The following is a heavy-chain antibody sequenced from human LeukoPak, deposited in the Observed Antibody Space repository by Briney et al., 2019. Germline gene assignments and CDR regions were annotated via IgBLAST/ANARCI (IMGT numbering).Heavy chain of an antibody. Sequence: SETLSLTCTVSGDSINAYYWGWIRQPPGKGLEWIGYIYFSGTTKYNPSLESRVTISVDTSKNQFSLKLSSVTAADAAVYYCARRRAEGGSNGHYNWFDPWGQGILVTVSS. V-gene: IGHV4-59*08. D-gene: IGHD6-13*01. CDR2: IYFSGTT. J-gene: IGHJ5*02. CDR1: GDSINAYY. CDR3: ARRRAEGGSNGHYNWFDP.